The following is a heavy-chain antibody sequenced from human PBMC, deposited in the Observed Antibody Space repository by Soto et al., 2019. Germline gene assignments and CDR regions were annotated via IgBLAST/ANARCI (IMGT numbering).Heavy chain of an antibody. V-gene: IGHV4-31*09. D-gene: IGHD1-26*01. CDR1: GGSISSGGYY. Sequence: SETLSLTCTVSGGSISSGGYYWSWIRQHPGKGLEWIGYIYYSGSTYYNPALKSRVTISVDKSKNQFSLKLSSVTAADTAVYYCATRSPPIVGATAFHYWGQGTLVTVSS. CDR2: IYYSGST. J-gene: IGHJ4*02. CDR3: ATRSPPIVGATAFHY.